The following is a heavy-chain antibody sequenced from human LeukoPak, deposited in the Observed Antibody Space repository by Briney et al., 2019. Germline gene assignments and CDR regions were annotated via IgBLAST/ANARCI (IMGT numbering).Heavy chain of an antibody. J-gene: IGHJ4*02. Sequence: GSLILSCAASGFMFSSNWMSWVRLAPGKGLEWVANIKEDGTETYYVDSVKGRFTISRDNANNSLYLQMNSLRVEDTAVYYCAKEGRSLQTYWGQGTLVTVSS. D-gene: IGHD5-24*01. CDR2: IKEDGTET. CDR3: AKEGRSLQTY. CDR1: GFMFSSNW. V-gene: IGHV3-7*03.